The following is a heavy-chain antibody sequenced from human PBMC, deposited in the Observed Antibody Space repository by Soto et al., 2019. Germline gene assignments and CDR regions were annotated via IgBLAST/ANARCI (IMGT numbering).Heavy chain of an antibody. Sequence: SETLSLTCTVSGGSISSGGYYWSWIRQHPGKGLEWIGYIYYSGSTYYNPSLKSRVTISVDTSKNQFSLKLSSVTAADTAVYYCAREDGSSGYIDYWGQGTLVTVSS. D-gene: IGHD3-22*01. V-gene: IGHV4-31*03. CDR3: AREDGSSGYIDY. J-gene: IGHJ4*02. CDR2: IYYSGST. CDR1: GGSISSGGYY.